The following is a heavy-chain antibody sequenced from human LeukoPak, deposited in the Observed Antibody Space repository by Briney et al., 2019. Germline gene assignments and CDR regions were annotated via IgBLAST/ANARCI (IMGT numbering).Heavy chain of an antibody. J-gene: IGHJ6*02. V-gene: IGHV3-7*03. CDR2: INQDGSKK. Sequence: GGSLRLSCAASGFTFNSYWMNWVRQVPGKGLEWVANINQDGSKKHYVDSVRGRFTISRDNAKNSMYLQMNSLRAEDTAVYYCARDNFDIVVVPAAIYYGMDVWGQGTTVTVSS. CDR3: ARDNFDIVVVPAAIYYGMDV. D-gene: IGHD2-2*01. CDR1: GFTFNSYW.